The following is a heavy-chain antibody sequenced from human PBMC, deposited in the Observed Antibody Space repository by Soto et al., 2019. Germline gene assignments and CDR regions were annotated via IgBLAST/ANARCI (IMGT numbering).Heavy chain of an antibody. CDR1: GFTFSSYS. CDR2: ISSSSTI. J-gene: IGHJ4*02. CDR3: ARDSRKTTTSTYYYDSSGHGTARPTTGFDY. Sequence: GGSLRLSCAASGFTFSSYSMNWVRQAPGKGLEWVSYISSSSTIYYADSVKGRFTISRDNAKNSLYLQMNSLRDEDTAVYYCARDSRKTTTSTYYYDSSGHGTARPTTGFDYWGQGTLVTVSS. V-gene: IGHV3-48*02. D-gene: IGHD3-22*01.